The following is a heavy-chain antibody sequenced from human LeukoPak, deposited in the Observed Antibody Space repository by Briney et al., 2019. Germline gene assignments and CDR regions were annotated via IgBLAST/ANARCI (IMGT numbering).Heavy chain of an antibody. CDR1: GGSISSGDYN. V-gene: IGHV4-61*08. Sequence: PSETLSLTCTVSGGSISSGDYNWSWLRQPPGKGLEWIGYIYYSGSTNYNPSLKSRVTISVDTSKDQFSLKLSSVTAADTAVYYCARQIAGASAAFDIWGQGTMVTVSS. CDR2: IYYSGST. J-gene: IGHJ3*02. CDR3: ARQIAGASAAFDI. D-gene: IGHD1-26*01.